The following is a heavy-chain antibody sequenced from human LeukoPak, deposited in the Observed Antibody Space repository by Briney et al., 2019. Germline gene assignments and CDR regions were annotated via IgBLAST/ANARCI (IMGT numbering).Heavy chain of an antibody. V-gene: IGHV3-48*03. CDR2: ISSSGSTI. J-gene: IGHJ4*02. CDR1: GFTFSSYE. Sequence: GGSLRLSCATSGFTFSSYEMHWVRQAPGKGLEWVSYISSSGSTIYYADSVKGRFTISRDNAKNSLYLQMDSLRAEDTAVYYCARDYGGSSPFDYWGQGTLVTVSS. CDR3: ARDYGGSSPFDY. D-gene: IGHD4-23*01.